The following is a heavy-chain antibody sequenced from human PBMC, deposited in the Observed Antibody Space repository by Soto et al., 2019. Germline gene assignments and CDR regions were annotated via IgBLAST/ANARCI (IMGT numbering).Heavy chain of an antibody. CDR3: AKGGIRVDAVTMDS. D-gene: IGHD3-16*01. V-gene: IGHV1-18*04. CDR1: GYTFTSFG. J-gene: IGHJ5*01. CDR2: ISGYNGNT. Sequence: QVQLVQSGDVVKKPGASVKVSCKASGYTFTSFGISWVRQAPGQGLEWMGWISGYNGNTNYAEKFQDRVTMTTDTSTTTAYMELRSLKSDDTAVYYCAKGGIRVDAVTMDSWGQGTLVTVSS.